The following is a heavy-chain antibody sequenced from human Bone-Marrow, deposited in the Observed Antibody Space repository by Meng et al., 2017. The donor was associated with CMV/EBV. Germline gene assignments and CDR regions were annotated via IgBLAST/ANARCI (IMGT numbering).Heavy chain of an antibody. CDR3: AKGPRHDNCSSTSCYLGWVWDYYYYYGMDV. J-gene: IGHJ6*02. V-gene: IGHV1-46*01. Sequence: ASVKVSCKASGYTFTSYYMHWVRQAPGQGLEWMGIINPSGGSTSYAQKFQGRVTMTRDTSTSTVYMELSSLRSEDTAVYYCAKGPRHDNCSSTSCYLGWVWDYYYYYGMDVWGQGTTVTVSS. CDR1: GYTFTSYY. CDR2: INPSGGST. D-gene: IGHD2-2*01.